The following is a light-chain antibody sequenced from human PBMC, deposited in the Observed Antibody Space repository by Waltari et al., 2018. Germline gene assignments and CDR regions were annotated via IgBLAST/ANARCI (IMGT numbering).Light chain of an antibody. Sequence: IQMTQTPSFLSASVADTVTISCRASQTISTYLNWYQQKPGEAPELLIYFASTLQGGVPSRFSGSGSGTDFTLTISSLQPEDFATYYCQQSYTTLTFGGGTRVDLK. J-gene: IGKJ4*01. V-gene: IGKV1-39*01. CDR1: QTISTY. CDR3: QQSYTTLT. CDR2: FAS.